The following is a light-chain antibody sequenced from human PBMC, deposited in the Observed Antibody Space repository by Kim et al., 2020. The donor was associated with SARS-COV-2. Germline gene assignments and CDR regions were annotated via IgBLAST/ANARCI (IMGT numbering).Light chain of an antibody. CDR2: AAS. Sequence: EIVLTQSPGTLSLSPGERATLSCRASQSVDSSYLAWYQHRPGQAPRLLIYAASSRATGIPDRFSGSGSGTDFTLTISRLEPEDFAVYYCQQYGSSPRTFGQGTKVDIK. J-gene: IGKJ1*01. CDR1: QSVDSSY. V-gene: IGKV3-20*01. CDR3: QQYGSSPRT.